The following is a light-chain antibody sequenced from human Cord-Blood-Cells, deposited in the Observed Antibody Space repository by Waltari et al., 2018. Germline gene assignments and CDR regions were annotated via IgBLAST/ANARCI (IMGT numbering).Light chain of an antibody. J-gene: IGKJ1*01. V-gene: IGKV4-1*01. CDR3: QQYYSTPLT. Sequence: DIVMTQSPDSLAVSLGERATINCKSSQSVLYSSNNKNYLAWYQQKPGQPPKLLIYWASSREAGVPDRCSGSGSGTDFTLTIISLQAEDVAVYYCQQYYSTPLTFGQGTKVEIK. CDR2: WAS. CDR1: QSVLYSSNNKNY.